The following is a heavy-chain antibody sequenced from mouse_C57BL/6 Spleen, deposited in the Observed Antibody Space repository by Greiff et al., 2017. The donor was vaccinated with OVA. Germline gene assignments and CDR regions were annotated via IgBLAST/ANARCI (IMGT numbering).Heavy chain of an antibody. CDR3: ARNPHYYGSSLYAMDY. J-gene: IGHJ4*01. V-gene: IGHV1-19*01. CDR1: GYTFTDYY. Sequence: VQLQQSGPVLVKPGASVKMSCKASGYTFTDYYMNWVKQSHGKSLEWIGVINPYNGGTSYNQKFKGKATLTVDKSSSTAYMELNSLTAEDSAVYYCARNPHYYGSSLYAMDYWGQGTSVTVSS. CDR2: INPYNGGT. D-gene: IGHD1-1*01.